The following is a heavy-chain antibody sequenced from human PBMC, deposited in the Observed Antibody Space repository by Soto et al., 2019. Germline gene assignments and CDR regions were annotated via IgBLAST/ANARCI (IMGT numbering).Heavy chain of an antibody. V-gene: IGHV3-72*01. CDR3: XREGSSSGPDYEY. CDR2: TRNKASSYTT. J-gene: IGHJ4*02. D-gene: IGHD3-22*01. CDR1: GFSFSDYY. Sequence: EVPLVESGGGLVQPGGSLRLSCAASGFSFSDYYIXXXXXXXGKGLEWVGRTRNKASSYTTDYAAFVKGRFTISRXXXXXXXXXXXXXXXXXXXAVYYXXREGSSSGPDYEYWGQGTLVTVSS.